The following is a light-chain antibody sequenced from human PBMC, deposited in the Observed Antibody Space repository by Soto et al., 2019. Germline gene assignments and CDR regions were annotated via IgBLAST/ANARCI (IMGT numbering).Light chain of an antibody. CDR1: GSNIGAGYH. J-gene: IGLJ3*02. Sequence: QSVLTQPPSVSGAPGQRVTISCTGGGSNIGAGYHVHWYQQLPGTAPKLLIYGDTNRPSGVPDRFSGSKSGTSASLAISGLQAEDEADYYCQSYDSSLSGSLFGGGTKLTVL. CDR2: GDT. V-gene: IGLV1-40*01. CDR3: QSYDSSLSGSL.